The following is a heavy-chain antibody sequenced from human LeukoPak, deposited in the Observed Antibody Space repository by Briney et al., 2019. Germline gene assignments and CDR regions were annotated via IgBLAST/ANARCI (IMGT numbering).Heavy chain of an antibody. CDR1: GGSISSGGYY. D-gene: IGHD6-19*01. Sequence: TLSLTCTVSGGSISSGGYYWSWIRQHPGKGLEWIGYIYYSGSTYYNPSLKSRVTISVDTSKNQFSLKLSSVTAADTAVYYCARVPLAVAGTFAFDIWGQGTMVTVSS. CDR2: IYYSGST. V-gene: IGHV4-31*03. J-gene: IGHJ3*02. CDR3: ARVPLAVAGTFAFDI.